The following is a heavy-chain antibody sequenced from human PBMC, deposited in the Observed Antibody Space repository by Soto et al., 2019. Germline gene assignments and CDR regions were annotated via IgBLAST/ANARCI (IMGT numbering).Heavy chain of an antibody. CDR2: TNHSGST. CDR1: GGSFSGYY. J-gene: IGHJ5*02. V-gene: IGHV4-34*01. D-gene: IGHD3-10*01. CDR3: ARRPGTMVRGVIRGLDP. Sequence: SETLSLTCAVYGGSFSGYYWSWIRQPPGKGLEWIGETNHSGSTNYNPSLKSRVTISVDTSKNQFSLKLSSVTAADTAVYYCARRPGTMVRGVIRGLDPWGQGTLVTVSS.